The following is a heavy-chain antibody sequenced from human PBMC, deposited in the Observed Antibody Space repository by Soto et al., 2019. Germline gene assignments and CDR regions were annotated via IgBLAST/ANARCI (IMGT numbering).Heavy chain of an antibody. J-gene: IGHJ5*02. V-gene: IGHV3-21*01. CDR1: GFTFSSYS. CDR3: AAASHYYDILTGYYSGWFDP. Sequence: GGSLRLSCAASGFTFSSYSMNWVRQAPGKGLEWVSSISSSSSYIYYADSVKGRFTISRDNAKNSLYLQMNSLRAEDTAVYYCAAASHYYDILTGYYSGWFDPWGQGTLVTVSS. D-gene: IGHD3-9*01. CDR2: ISSSSSYI.